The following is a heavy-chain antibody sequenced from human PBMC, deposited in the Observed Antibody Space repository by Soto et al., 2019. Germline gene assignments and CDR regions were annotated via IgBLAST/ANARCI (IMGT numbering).Heavy chain of an antibody. V-gene: IGHV3-11*01. J-gene: IGHJ2*01. Sequence: QVQVVESGGGLVKPGGSLRLSCAASGFSFSDSYMSWIRQGPGKGLEWLSYISSASTTIYDADSVKGRFTIFRDNAKNSLFLQMNSLRAEDTAVYYCARVSGRHVCTDGVCYRDLHFDLWGRGTLVTVSS. D-gene: IGHD2-8*01. CDR1: GFSFSDSY. CDR3: ARVSGRHVCTDGVCYRDLHFDL. CDR2: ISSASTTI.